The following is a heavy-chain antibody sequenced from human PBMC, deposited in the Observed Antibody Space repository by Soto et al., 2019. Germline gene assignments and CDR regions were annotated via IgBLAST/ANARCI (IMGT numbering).Heavy chain of an antibody. CDR1: GFTVSNNY. D-gene: IGHD3-16*01. Sequence: AGGSLRLSCAASGFTVSNNYMSWVRQAPGKGLECVSVIYSGGSTYYADSVKGRFTISRDNSKNTLYLQMNSLRAEDTAVYYCARSQTLYYVDYWGQGTLVTVSS. V-gene: IGHV3-53*01. J-gene: IGHJ4*02. CDR3: ARSQTLYYVDY. CDR2: IYSGGST.